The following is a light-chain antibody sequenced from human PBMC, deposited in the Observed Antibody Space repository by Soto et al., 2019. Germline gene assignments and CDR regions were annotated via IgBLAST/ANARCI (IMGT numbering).Light chain of an antibody. CDR1: QSVSSK. V-gene: IGKV3-15*01. CDR3: QQYNSWLWT. CDR2: GAS. Sequence: EIVLTQSPGPLSLSPGERATLSCMASQSVSSKLAWYQQRPGQAPRLLIYGASTRATGIPARFSGSGSGTECTLIISSLQSEDAAVYYCQQYNSWLWTLGQGTKVDIK. J-gene: IGKJ1*01.